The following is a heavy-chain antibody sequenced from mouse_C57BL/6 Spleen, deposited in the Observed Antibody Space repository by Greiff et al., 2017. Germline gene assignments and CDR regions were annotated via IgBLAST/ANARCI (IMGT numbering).Heavy chain of an antibody. V-gene: IGHV5-17*01. D-gene: IGHD1-1*01. CDR3: ARGYYGSMDY. Sequence: EVKLMESGGGLVKPGGSLKLSCAASGFTFSDYGMHWVRQAPEKGLEWVAYISSGSSTIYYADTVKGRFTISRDNAKNTLFLQMTSLRSEDTAMYYCARGYYGSMDYWGQGTSVTVSS. CDR1: GFTFSDYG. CDR2: ISSGSSTI. J-gene: IGHJ4*01.